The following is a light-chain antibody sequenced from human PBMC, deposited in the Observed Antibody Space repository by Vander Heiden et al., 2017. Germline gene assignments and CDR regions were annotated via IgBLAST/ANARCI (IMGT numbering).Light chain of an antibody. Sequence: DIQLTQSPSSLSAAVGDRVPITGRASHSLSSYLNWYQQKPGKAPKLLIYAASSWHSGVPARFSGSGSGTDFTLTISSLQPEDFATYYCQQSDSSPRTFGQGTKVEIK. CDR2: AAS. J-gene: IGKJ2*01. V-gene: IGKV1-39*01. CDR3: QQSDSSPRT. CDR1: HSLSSY.